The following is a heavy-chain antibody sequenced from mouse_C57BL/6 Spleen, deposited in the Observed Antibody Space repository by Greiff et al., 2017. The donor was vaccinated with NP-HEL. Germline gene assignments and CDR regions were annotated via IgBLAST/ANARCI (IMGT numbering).Heavy chain of an antibody. J-gene: IGHJ2*01. CDR3: ARWGDYGSYFDY. Sequence: QVQLQQSGAELVKPGASVKLSCKASGYTFTSYWMQWVKQRPGQGLEWIGEIDPSDSYTNYNQKFKGKATLTVDTSSSTAYMQLSSLTSEDSAVYYCARWGDYGSYFDYWGQGTTLTVSS. CDR2: IDPSDSYT. CDR1: GYTFTSYW. V-gene: IGHV1-50*01. D-gene: IGHD2-4*01.